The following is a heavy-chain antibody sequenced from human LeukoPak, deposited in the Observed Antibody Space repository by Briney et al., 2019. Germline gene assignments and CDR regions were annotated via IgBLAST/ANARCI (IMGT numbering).Heavy chain of an antibody. CDR1: GGSISSGGYS. CDR2: IYYSGST. Sequence: SETLSLTCAVSGGSISSGGYSWSWIRQPPGKGLEWIGYIYYSGSTYYNPSLKSRVTISVDKSKNQFSLKLSSVTAADTAVYYCARESPASAGAAAFDYWGQGTLVTVSS. J-gene: IGHJ4*02. V-gene: IGHV4-30-2*01. D-gene: IGHD6-13*01. CDR3: ARESPASAGAAAFDY.